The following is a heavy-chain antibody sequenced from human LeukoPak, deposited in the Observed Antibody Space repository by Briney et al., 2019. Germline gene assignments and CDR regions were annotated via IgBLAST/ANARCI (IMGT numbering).Heavy chain of an antibody. CDR1: GYTLTELS. V-gene: IGHV1-24*01. D-gene: IGHD3-10*01. J-gene: IGHJ6*02. CDR2: FDPEDGET. CDR3: ATDGTWFGELYGMDV. Sequence: GASVKVSCKVSGYTLTELSMHWVRQAPGKGLEWMGGFDPEDGETIYAQKFQGRVTMAEDTSTDTAYMELSSLRSEDTAVYYCATDGTWFGELYGMDVWGQGTTVTVSS.